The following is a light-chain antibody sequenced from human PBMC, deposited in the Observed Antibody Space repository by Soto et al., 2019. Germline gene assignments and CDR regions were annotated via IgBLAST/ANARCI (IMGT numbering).Light chain of an antibody. V-gene: IGKV1-5*01. CDR3: QKYNSYSWT. J-gene: IGKJ1*01. CDR2: DDS. CDR1: QSISSY. Sequence: EIQMTQSPSSLSASLGESVTITCRASQSISSYLNWYQQKPGKAPKILIYDDSTLKSGVPSRFRGSGSGTELTLTISSLQPDDFATYYCQKYNSYSWTCGQGTKVDIK.